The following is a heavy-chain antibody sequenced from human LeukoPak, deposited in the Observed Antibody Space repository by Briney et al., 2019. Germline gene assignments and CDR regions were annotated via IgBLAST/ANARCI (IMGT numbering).Heavy chain of an antibody. CDR3: ANLYGDSSNGMDV. Sequence: PGASLRLSCVASGFTFSSYAMTWVRQAPGKGLEWVSAISASGGTTYYEDSVKGRFTISRDNSRNTLYLEMNSLTAEDTAVYYCANLYGDSSNGMDVWGQGTTVTVSS. J-gene: IGHJ6*02. V-gene: IGHV3-23*01. CDR1: GFTFSSYA. CDR2: ISASGGTT. D-gene: IGHD4-17*01.